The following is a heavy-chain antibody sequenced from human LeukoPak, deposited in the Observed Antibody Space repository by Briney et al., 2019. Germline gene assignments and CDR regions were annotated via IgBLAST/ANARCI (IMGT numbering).Heavy chain of an antibody. CDR2: ISYDGSNK. CDR1: GFTFSSYA. D-gene: IGHD2/OR15-2a*01. J-gene: IGHJ4*02. CDR3: AKGKKNSVLRNLHLPH. V-gene: IGHV3-30-3*01. Sequence: PGGSLRLSCAASGFTFSSYAMHWVRQAPGKGLEWVAVISYDGSNKYYADSVKGRFTISRDNSKNTLYLQMNSLRAEDTAVYYCAKGKKNSVLRNLHLPHWGQGTLVTVSS.